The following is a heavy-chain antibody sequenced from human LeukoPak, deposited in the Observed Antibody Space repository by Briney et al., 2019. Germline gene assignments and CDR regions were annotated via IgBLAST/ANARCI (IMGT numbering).Heavy chain of an antibody. CDR3: AKALAAPGYYYGMDV. CDR2: ISGSGGST. CDR1: GFTFSSYA. V-gene: IGHV3-23*01. D-gene: IGHD2-15*01. J-gene: IGHJ6*02. Sequence: GGSLRLSCAASGFTFSSYAMSWVRQAPGKGLEWVSGISGSGGSTYYADSVKGRFTISRDNSKNTLYLQMNSLRAEDTAVYYCAKALAAPGYYYGMDVWGQGTTVTVSS.